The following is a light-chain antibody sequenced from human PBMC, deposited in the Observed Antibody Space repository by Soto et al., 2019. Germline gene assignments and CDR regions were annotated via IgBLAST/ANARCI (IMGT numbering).Light chain of an antibody. CDR3: QQYGSSPET. CDR2: GAS. J-gene: IGKJ1*01. CDR1: QSVSSNY. V-gene: IGKV3-20*01. Sequence: EIVLTQSPGTLSLSPGERATLSCRASQSVSSNYLAWYQQKPGQAPRLLIYGASSRATGIPDRFSGSGSGTDFTLTISRLAPEDFAVYYCQQYGSSPETFGQGTKGEI.